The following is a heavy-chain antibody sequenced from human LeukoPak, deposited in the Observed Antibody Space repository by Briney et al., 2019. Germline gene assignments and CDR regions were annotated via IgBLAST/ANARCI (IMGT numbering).Heavy chain of an antibody. V-gene: IGHV1-8*01. CDR3: VRDGEGVAISVNYWFDP. J-gene: IGHJ5*02. Sequence: ASVKVSCKASGYTFTSYDINWVRQAAGQGLEWMGWMNPNNGNTGYAQKFQGRVTMTRDTTISTAYMELRSLRSEDTAVYYCVRDGEGVAISVNYWFDPWGQGTLVTVSS. CDR1: GYTFTSYD. CDR2: MNPNNGNT. D-gene: IGHD3-10*01.